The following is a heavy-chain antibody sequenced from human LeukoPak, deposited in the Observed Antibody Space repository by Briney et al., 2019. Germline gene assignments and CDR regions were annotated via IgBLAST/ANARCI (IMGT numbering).Heavy chain of an antibody. D-gene: IGHD2-2*02. CDR1: GYSFTSYW. Sequence: GESLKISCKASGYSFTSYWIGWVRQMPGKGLEWMGIINPGDSDTRYRPSFQGQVTISADKSMNTAYLQWSSLKASDTAMYYCALYFDTYYFDYWGQGTLVTVSS. V-gene: IGHV5-51*01. CDR3: ALYFDTYYFDY. J-gene: IGHJ4*02. CDR2: INPGDSDT.